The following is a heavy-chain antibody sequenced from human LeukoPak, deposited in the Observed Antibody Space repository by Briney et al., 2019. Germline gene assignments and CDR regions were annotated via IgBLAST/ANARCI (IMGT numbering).Heavy chain of an antibody. J-gene: IGHJ3*02. Sequence: PSKTLSLTCAVYGGSLSGYYWSWIRQPPGKGLEWIGEINDTGSTDYNPSLKSRVTISVDTSKNQFSLKLSSVTAADTAVFYCARVVDGSGSYCEAFDIWGQGTMVTVSS. CDR1: GGSLSGYY. CDR3: ARVVDGSGSYCEAFDI. CDR2: INDTGST. D-gene: IGHD3-10*01. V-gene: IGHV4-34*01.